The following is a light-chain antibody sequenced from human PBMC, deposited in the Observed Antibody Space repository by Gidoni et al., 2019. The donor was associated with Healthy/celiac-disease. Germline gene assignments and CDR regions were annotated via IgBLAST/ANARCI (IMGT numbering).Light chain of an antibody. V-gene: IGKV1-5*03. CDR2: KAS. J-gene: IGKJ1*01. CDR3: QQYNSYSGT. CDR1: QSISSW. Sequence: DIQMTPSPSTLSASVGDRVTITCRASQSISSWLAWYQQKPGKAPKLLIYKASSLESGVPSRFSGSGSGTECTLTISSLQPDDFATYYCQQYNSYSGTFGQGTKVEIK.